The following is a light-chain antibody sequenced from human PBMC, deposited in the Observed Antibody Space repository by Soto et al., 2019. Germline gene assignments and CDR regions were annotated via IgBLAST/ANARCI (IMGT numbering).Light chain of an antibody. CDR2: DNN. V-gene: IGLV1-51*01. CDR1: SSNIGRNF. Sequence: QSVLTQPPSVSAAPGQKVTISCSGSSSNIGRNFLSWYRQLPGAAPKLVIYDNNKRPSGIPDRFSGSKSGTSATLDITGLQSGDEADYYCGTWGTSLSGVVFGGGTKLTVL. CDR3: GTWGTSLSGVV. J-gene: IGLJ2*01.